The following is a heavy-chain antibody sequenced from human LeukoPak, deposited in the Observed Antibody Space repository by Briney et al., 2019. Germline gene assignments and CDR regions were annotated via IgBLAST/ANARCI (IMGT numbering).Heavy chain of an antibody. Sequence: QPGRSLRLFCGASGFTFDDYAMHWVRQAXXXXXEXVSGISWNSGSIGYADSVKGRFTISRDNAKNSLYLQMNSLRAEDTAVYYCARAHYNWNEPPFDSWGQGTLVTVSS. CDR1: GFTFDDYA. D-gene: IGHD1-20*01. J-gene: IGHJ4*02. V-gene: IGHV3-9*01. CDR3: ARAHYNWNEPPFDS. CDR2: ISWNSGSI.